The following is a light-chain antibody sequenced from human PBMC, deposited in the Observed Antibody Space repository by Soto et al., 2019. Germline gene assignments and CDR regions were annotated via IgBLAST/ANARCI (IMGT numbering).Light chain of an antibody. CDR3: SSSTTTSTLV. CDR1: SSDVGGYNY. J-gene: IGLJ1*01. Sequence: QSALTQPASVSGSPGQSIAISCTGTSSDVGGYNYVSWYQQHPGKAPKLMLYEVSNRPSGVSSRFSGSKSGSTASLTISGLQAEAEGEYYCSSSTTTSTLVFGTGTKVTVL. CDR2: EVS. V-gene: IGLV2-14*01.